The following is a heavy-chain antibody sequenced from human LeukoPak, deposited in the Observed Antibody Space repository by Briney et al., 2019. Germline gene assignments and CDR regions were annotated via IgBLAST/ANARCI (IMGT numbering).Heavy chain of an antibody. V-gene: IGHV5-51*01. D-gene: IGHD3-22*01. J-gene: IGHJ3*02. Sequence: GESLKISCKGSGYMFPSYWIAWVRPMPGKGLEWMGIIYPGDSDTRYSPSFQGQVTISADKSITTAYLQWSSLKASDTAMYYCARDYDSSTYYYAFHIWGQGTMVTVSS. CDR1: GYMFPSYW. CDR2: IYPGDSDT. CDR3: ARDYDSSTYYYAFHI.